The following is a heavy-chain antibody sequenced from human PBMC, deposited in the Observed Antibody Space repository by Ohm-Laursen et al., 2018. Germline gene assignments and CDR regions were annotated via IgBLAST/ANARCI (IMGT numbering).Heavy chain of an antibody. Sequence: ASVKVSCKASGYPFISYGISWVRQAPGQGLQWMAWISGYNGNTNFARNLQGRVTVTTDTSTSTAFMEVKSLRSDDTAVYYCARTSRYKADAFDIWGQGTMVTVSS. CDR2: ISGYNGNT. CDR3: ARTSRYKADAFDI. V-gene: IGHV1-18*04. D-gene: IGHD5-24*01. J-gene: IGHJ3*02. CDR1: GYPFISYG.